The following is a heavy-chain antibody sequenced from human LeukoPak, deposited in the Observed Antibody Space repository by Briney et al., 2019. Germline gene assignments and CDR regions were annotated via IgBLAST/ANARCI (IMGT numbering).Heavy chain of an antibody. Sequence: GGSLRLSCAASGFTFSSYSMNWVRQAPGKGLEWVSSFSSSSSYIYYADSVKGRFTISRDNAKNSLYLQMNSLRAEDTAVYYCARDHPSGSYRYYYYGMDVWGQGTTVTVSS. CDR3: ARDHPSGSYRYYYYGMDV. CDR2: FSSSSSYI. J-gene: IGHJ6*02. V-gene: IGHV3-21*01. CDR1: GFTFSSYS. D-gene: IGHD1-26*01.